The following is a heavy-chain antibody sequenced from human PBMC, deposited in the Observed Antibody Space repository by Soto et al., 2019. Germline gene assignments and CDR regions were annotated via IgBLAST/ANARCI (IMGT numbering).Heavy chain of an antibody. Sequence: GGSLRLSCAASGFTFSDYYMSWIRQAPGKGLEWVSYISSSGSTIYYADSVKGRFTISRDNAKNSLYLQMNSLRAEDTAVYYCARDRFYYDSSGYYNFDYWGQGTLVTVSS. CDR1: GFTFSDYY. J-gene: IGHJ4*02. CDR2: ISSSGSTI. V-gene: IGHV3-11*01. D-gene: IGHD3-22*01. CDR3: ARDRFYYDSSGYYNFDY.